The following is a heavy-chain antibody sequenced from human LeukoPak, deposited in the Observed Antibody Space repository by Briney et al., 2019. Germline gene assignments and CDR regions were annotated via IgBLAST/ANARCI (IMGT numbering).Heavy chain of an antibody. Sequence: GGSLRLSCAASGSTFSGSAMHWVRQASGKGLERVGRIRSKANSYATAYAASVKGRFTISRDDSKNTAYLQMNSLKTEDTAVYYCTSVSAAGDYWGQGTLVTVSS. CDR3: TSVSAAGDY. CDR1: GSTFSGSA. D-gene: IGHD6-13*01. J-gene: IGHJ4*02. CDR2: IRSKANSYAT. V-gene: IGHV3-73*01.